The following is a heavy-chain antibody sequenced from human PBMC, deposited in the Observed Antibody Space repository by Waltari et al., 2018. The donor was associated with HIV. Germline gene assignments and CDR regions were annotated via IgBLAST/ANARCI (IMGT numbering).Heavy chain of an antibody. CDR2: ISGSGGST. V-gene: IGHV3-23*04. Sequence: EVQPVESGGGLVQPGGSLRLSCAASGFTFTNYAMNWVRQAPGKGLDGVAAISGSGGSTYYADSVKGRFTISRDNSKNTLYLQMNSLRAEDTALYYCAKDDSTGSSGYYPFHYWGQGTLITVSS. CDR1: GFTFTNYA. J-gene: IGHJ4*02. CDR3: AKDDSTGSSGYYPFHY. D-gene: IGHD3-22*01.